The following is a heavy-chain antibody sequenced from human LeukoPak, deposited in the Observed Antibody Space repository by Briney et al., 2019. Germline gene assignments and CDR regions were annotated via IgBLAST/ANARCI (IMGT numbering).Heavy chain of an antibody. D-gene: IGHD2-15*01. CDR1: GASISGYW. J-gene: IGHJ4*02. Sequence: SETLSLTCDVSGASISGYWWSWIRQPAGKGLEWIGRMYTDGDTNYNPALKSRVTVSVDTSKNLFSLKLISVTAADTAVYYCARAAAGCGGTCPFDSGGQRTLVTVSS. CDR2: MYTDGDT. V-gene: IGHV4-4*07. CDR3: ARAAAGCGGTCPFDS.